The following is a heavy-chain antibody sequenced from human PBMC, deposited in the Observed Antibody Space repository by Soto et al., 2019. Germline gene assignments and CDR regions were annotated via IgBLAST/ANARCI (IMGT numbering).Heavy chain of an antibody. Sequence: PGGSLRLSCAASGFTFSSYSMNWVRQAPGKGLEWVSSISSSSSYIYYADSVKGRFTISRDNAKNSLYLQMNSLRAEDTAVYYCARDGSWYFASNYYYYYYMDVWGKGTTVTVSS. J-gene: IGHJ6*03. D-gene: IGHD6-13*01. V-gene: IGHV3-21*01. CDR1: GFTFSSYS. CDR2: ISSSSSYI. CDR3: ARDGSWYFASNYYYYYYMDV.